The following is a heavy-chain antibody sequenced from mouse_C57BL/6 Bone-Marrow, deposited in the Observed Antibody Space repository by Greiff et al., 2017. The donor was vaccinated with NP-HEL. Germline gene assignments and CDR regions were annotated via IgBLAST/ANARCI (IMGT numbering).Heavy chain of an antibody. CDR2: ISYSGST. CDR1: GYSITSDY. CDR3: ARKSYYYGSFDY. V-gene: IGHV3-8*01. Sequence: DVQLQESGPGLAKPSQTLSLTCYVTGYSITSDYWNWIWKFPGNKLEYMGYISYSGSTYYNPSLKSRISITRDTSKNQYYLQLNSVTTEETATYYCARKSYYYGSFDYWGQGTTLTVSS. J-gene: IGHJ2*01. D-gene: IGHD1-1*01.